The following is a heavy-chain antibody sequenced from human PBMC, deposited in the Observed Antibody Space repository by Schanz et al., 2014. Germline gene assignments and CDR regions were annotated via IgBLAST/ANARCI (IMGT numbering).Heavy chain of an antibody. J-gene: IGHJ4*02. CDR3: GRDYSGGALDY. Sequence: VQLVESGGGLVQPGGSLRLSCAASGFTFSVYWMHWVRQAPGKGLEWVTIISHDGSIQYGADSVKGRFTLSRDNSKNTMDLQMNSLRPEDTAVYYCGRDYSGGALDYWGQGTLVTVSS. CDR2: ISHDGSIQ. V-gene: IGHV3-30*03. D-gene: IGHD6-19*01. CDR1: GFTFSVYW.